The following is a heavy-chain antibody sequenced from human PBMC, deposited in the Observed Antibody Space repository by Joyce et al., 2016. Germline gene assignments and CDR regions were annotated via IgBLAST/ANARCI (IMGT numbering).Heavy chain of an antibody. CDR3: AREWADRGAFDY. D-gene: IGHD3-16*02. V-gene: IGHV3-11*01. Sequence: QVQLVESGGGLVKTGGSLRLSCTASGFTFSDHYMIWIRQAPGKGLEWLSYISGTSRTTKYADSVKGRFRISRDNAKNSLYLQMNNLRAEDTAFYYCAREWADRGAFDYWGQGTMVTVSS. J-gene: IGHJ3*01. CDR2: ISGTSRTT. CDR1: GFTFSDHY.